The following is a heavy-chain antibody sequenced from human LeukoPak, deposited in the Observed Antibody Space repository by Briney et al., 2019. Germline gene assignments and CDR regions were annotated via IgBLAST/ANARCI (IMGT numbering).Heavy chain of an antibody. CDR1: GFTFSSYA. V-gene: IGHV3-23*01. J-gene: IGHJ4*02. CDR2: IRSDSFTA. CDR3: ANGPTGY. Sequence: GGSLRLSCAASGFTFSSYAMSWVRQTPGKGLEWVSDIRSDSFTATYADSVKGRFTISKDNSKKTLYLQMNSLRAEDTAVYYCANGPTGYWGQGTLVTVSS.